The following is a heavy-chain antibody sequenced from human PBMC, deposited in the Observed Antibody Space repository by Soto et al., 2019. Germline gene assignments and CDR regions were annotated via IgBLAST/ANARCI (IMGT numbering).Heavy chain of an antibody. V-gene: IGHV4-59*12. J-gene: IGHJ4*02. Sequence: QVQLQESGPGLVKPSETLSLTCTVSDGSITGYYWSWIRQPPGKGLEWIAYIHYSGSTNYNPALKSRVILSEGAYAHQITLEVRPVTAAEPAVYCFEREAGSGDVDDWRQGALVIV. CDR1: DGSITGYY. CDR3: EREAGSGDVDD. CDR2: IHYSGST. D-gene: IGHD3-10*01.